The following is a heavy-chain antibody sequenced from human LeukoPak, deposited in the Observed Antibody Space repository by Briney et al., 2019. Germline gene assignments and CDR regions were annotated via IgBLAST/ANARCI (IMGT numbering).Heavy chain of an antibody. CDR1: GFTFSSYS. CDR3: ARDASDDFWSGSPKCYPDY. CDR2: ICSSSTYI. V-gene: IGHV3-21*06. J-gene: IGHJ4*02. Sequence: PGGSLRLSCAASGFTFSSYSMNWVRQAPGKGLEWVSSICSSSTYIYYADSVKGRFTISRDNAKNSLYLQMNSLRAEDTAVYYCARDASDDFWSGSPKCYPDYWGQGTLVTVSS. D-gene: IGHD3-3*01.